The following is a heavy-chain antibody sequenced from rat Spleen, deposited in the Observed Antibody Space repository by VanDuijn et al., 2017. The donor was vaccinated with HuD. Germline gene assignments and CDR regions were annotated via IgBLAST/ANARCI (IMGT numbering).Heavy chain of an antibody. V-gene: IGHV5S13*01. CDR1: GFTFSNYD. CDR2: LSTGGGNT. J-gene: IGHJ1*01. CDR3: ARHAVRRPTDWYFDF. D-gene: IGHD1-11*01. Sequence: EVQLVESGGGLVRPGRSLKLSCAASGFTFSNYDMAWIRQAPTKGLEWIASLSTGGGNTSYRDSVKGLFTISRDNAKNTQYLQMDSLRSEDTATYYCARHAVRRPTDWYFDFWGPGTMVTVSS.